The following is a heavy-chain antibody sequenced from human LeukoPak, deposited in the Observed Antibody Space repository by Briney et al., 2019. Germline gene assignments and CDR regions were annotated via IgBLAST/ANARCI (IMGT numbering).Heavy chain of an antibody. V-gene: IGHV4-59*01. D-gene: IGHD6-13*01. CDR2: IYYSGST. CDR1: GGSISSYY. CDR3: ARAAASTDFNGIDV. J-gene: IGHJ6*02. Sequence: SSETLSLTCTVSGGSISSYYWSWVRQRDGKGLGWVGYIYYSGSTNYNPSLKSRVTISVDTSKNQFSLKLSSVTAADTAVYYCARAAASTDFNGIDVWGQGTTVTVSS.